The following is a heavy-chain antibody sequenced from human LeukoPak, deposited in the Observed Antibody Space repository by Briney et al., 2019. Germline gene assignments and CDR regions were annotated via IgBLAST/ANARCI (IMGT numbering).Heavy chain of an antibody. V-gene: IGHV1-2*02. J-gene: IGHJ4*02. CDR3: AREERYRNYFDD. Sequence: GASVKVSCKASGYTLTDSYMHWVRQAPGQGLEWLAWINPNSGDTNYAQKFQGRATVTSDTSISTAYMELSGLTSDDTAVYFCAREERYRNYFDDWGQGTLVTVSS. CDR2: INPNSGDT. CDR1: GYTLTDSY. D-gene: IGHD1-1*01.